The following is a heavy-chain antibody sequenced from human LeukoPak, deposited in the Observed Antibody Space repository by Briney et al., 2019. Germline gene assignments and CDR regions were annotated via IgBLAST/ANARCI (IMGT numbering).Heavy chain of an antibody. V-gene: IGHV4-59*11. J-gene: IGHJ4*02. CDR1: GGSISSHY. CDR3: ARDRDYGGIFDY. D-gene: IGHD4-23*01. CDR2: IYYSGST. Sequence: SETLSLTCTVSGGSISSHYWSWIRQPPGKGLEWIGYIYYSGSTNYNPSLKSRVTISVDTSKNQFSLKLSSVTAADTAVYYCARDRDYGGIFDYQDQGTLVTVSS.